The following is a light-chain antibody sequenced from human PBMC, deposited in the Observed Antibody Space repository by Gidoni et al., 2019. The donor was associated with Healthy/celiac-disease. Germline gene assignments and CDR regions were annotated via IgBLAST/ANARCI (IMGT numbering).Light chain of an antibody. CDR3: QQRSNWPLT. J-gene: IGKJ4*01. Sequence: EIVLTQSPATLSLSPGERATLSRRASQSFSRDLSWYQQKPGQAPRLLIYDASNRATGIPARFSGSGSGTDFTLTISSLEPEDFAVYYCQQRSNWPLTFGGGTKVEIK. CDR1: QSFSRD. V-gene: IGKV3-11*01. CDR2: DAS.